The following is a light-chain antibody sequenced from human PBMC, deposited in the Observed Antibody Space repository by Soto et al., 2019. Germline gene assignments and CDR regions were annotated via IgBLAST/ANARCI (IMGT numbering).Light chain of an antibody. CDR1: QSVTKS. J-gene: IGKJ2*01. Sequence: EIVLTQSPGTLSLSPGERATLSCRASQSVTKSLAWYQQKPGQAPRLLIYGASSRATGIPDRFSGSGSGTDFTLTISRLEPEDFATYYCQQSYGSPPYTFGQGTKLEIK. CDR2: GAS. V-gene: IGKV3-20*01. CDR3: QQSYGSPPYT.